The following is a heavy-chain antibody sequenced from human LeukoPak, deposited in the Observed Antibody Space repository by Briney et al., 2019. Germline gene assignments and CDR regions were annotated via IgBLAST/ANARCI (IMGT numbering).Heavy chain of an antibody. D-gene: IGHD3-22*01. CDR1: GYTFTSHA. J-gene: IGHJ4*02. CDR2: INTNTGNP. Sequence: ASVKVSCKTSGYTFTSHAMNWARQAPGQGLEWMGWINTNTGNPTYAQDFTGRFVFSLDTSVSTAYLQISSLKAEDTAVYYCARGLGESPFSYDSSGFDYWGQGTQVTVSS. V-gene: IGHV7-4-1*02. CDR3: ARGLGESPFSYDSSGFDY.